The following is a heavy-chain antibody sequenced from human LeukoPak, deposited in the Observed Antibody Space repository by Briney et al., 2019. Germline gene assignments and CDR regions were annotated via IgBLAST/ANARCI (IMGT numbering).Heavy chain of an antibody. CDR1: GFTFSSYG. CDR2: ISYDGSNK. J-gene: IGHJ4*02. D-gene: IGHD1-1*01. Sequence: GRSLRLSCAASGFTFSSYGMHWVRQAPGKGLEWVAVISYDGSNKYYADSVKGRFTISRDNSKNTLYLQMNSLRAEDTAVYYCAKEVDWNRNFDYWGQGTLVTVSS. V-gene: IGHV3-30*18. CDR3: AKEVDWNRNFDY.